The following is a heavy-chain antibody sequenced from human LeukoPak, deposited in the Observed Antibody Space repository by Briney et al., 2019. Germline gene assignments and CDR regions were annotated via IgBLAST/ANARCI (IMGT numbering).Heavy chain of an antibody. CDR3: ANEEAAGFDY. V-gene: IGHV3-7*01. J-gene: IGHJ4*02. CDR2: IKQDGREK. CDR1: GFTFSNYW. Sequence: GGSLRLSCAASGFTFSNYWMSWVRQAPGKGLEWVANIKQDGREKYYVDSVKGRFTISRDNAKNSLYLQMNGLRAEDTAVYYCANEEAAGFDYWGQGTLVTVSS.